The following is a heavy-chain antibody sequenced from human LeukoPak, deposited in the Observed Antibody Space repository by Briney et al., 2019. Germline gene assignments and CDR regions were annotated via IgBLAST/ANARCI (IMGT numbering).Heavy chain of an antibody. CDR3: ARINWFDP. Sequence: GGSLRLSCAASGFTFSSYEMNWVRQAPGKGLEWVSYISSSDNTAYYADSVKGRFTISRDNTKNSLYLQMNSLRAEDTAVYYCARINWFDPWGQGTLVTVSS. V-gene: IGHV3-48*03. CDR1: GFTFSSYE. CDR2: ISSSDNTA. J-gene: IGHJ5*02.